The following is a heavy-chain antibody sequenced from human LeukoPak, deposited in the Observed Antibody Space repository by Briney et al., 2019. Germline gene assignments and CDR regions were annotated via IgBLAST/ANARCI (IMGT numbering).Heavy chain of an antibody. J-gene: IGHJ4*02. D-gene: IGHD3-3*02. CDR2: IYYTGTT. CDR1: GGSFSGFY. V-gene: IGHV4-34*01. Sequence: PSETLSLTCEVYGGSFSGFYWSWIRQSPGKGLEWIGEIYYTGTTNYNPSLKSRVTISIDKSKKQMSLKLSSVTAADTAVYYCARRGGRSVIGYWGQGTLVTVPS. CDR3: ARRGGRSVIGY.